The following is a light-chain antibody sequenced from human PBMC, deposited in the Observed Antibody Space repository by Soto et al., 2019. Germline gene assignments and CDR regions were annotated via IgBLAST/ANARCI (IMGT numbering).Light chain of an antibody. CDR1: QSISSD. V-gene: IGKV3-15*01. CDR2: GAS. Sequence: EIGMTQSPVTLSVSPGERATLSCRASQSISSDLACYQQKHGQAPRLVIYGASTRATDIPARISGSGSGTDFTLTISSLPSEDFAVYYCQQYNKWPPQYTFGQGTKVQIK. CDR3: QQYNKWPPQYT. J-gene: IGKJ2*01.